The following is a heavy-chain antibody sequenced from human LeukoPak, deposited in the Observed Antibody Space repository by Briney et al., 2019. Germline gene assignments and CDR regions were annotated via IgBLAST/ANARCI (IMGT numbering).Heavy chain of an antibody. CDR3: AKAPVTSCRGAYCYPFDS. D-gene: IGHD2-21*01. J-gene: IGHJ4*02. CDR2: IRYDGSNK. Sequence: PGGSLRLSCAASGFTFSNYGMHWVRQAPGKGLEWVAFIRYDGSNKFYADSVKGRFTISRDNSKNTLYLQMNSLRAEDAAVYFCAKAPVTSCRGAYCYPFDSWGQGTLVTVSS. V-gene: IGHV3-30*02. CDR1: GFTFSNYG.